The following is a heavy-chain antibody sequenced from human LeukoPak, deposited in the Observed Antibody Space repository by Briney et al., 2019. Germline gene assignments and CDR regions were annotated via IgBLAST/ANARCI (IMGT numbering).Heavy chain of an antibody. CDR3: AADPVTTLFFYYYGMDV. D-gene: IGHD4-11*01. CDR1: GGTFSSYA. J-gene: IGHJ6*02. Sequence: GASVKVSCKASGGTFSSYAISWVRQAPGQGLEWIGWIVVGSGNTNYAQKFQERVTITRDMSTSTAYMELSSLRSEDTAVYYCAADPVTTLFFYYYGMDVWGQGTTVTVSS. V-gene: IGHV1-58*02. CDR2: IVVGSGNT.